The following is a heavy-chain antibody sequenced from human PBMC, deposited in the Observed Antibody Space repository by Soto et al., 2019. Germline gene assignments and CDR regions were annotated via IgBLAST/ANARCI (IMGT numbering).Heavy chain of an antibody. CDR3: ATDKVTALFDD. J-gene: IGHJ4*02. V-gene: IGHV4-34*01. D-gene: IGHD2-21*02. CDR1: GLSFSDHG. CDR2: IYYSGST. Sequence: PGGSLRLSCAASGLSFSDHGWNWVRQPLGKGLEWIGYIYYSGSTNYNPSLKSRVTISVDTSKNQFSLKLTSVTAADTAVSYCATDKVTALFDDWGQGTLVTVSS.